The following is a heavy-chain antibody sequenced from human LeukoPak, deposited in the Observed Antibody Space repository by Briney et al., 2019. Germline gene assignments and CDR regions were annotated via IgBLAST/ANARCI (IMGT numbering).Heavy chain of an antibody. CDR3: ARHRYSSGWYFDY. J-gene: IGHJ4*02. CDR1: GGSLSNYY. V-gene: IGHV4-4*07. CDR2: ISGSGNT. Sequence: SETLSLTCTVSGGSLSNYYWSWIRQPAGKGLEWMGRISGSGNTDYNPSLKSRVTISVDASKNQFSLKLSSVTAADTAVYYCARHRYSSGWYFDYWGQGTLVTVSS. D-gene: IGHD6-19*01.